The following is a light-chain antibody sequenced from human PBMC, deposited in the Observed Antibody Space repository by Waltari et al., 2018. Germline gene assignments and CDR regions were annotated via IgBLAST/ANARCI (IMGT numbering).Light chain of an antibody. J-gene: IGKJ2*01. V-gene: IGKV1-5*03. CDR3: QQDNGLSYT. CDR1: QSISTG. Sequence: DIQMTQSPSTLSASVGDRVIISCWASQSISTGLAWYQQKPGKAPKLLISKASTLETGVPSRFSGSGSVTAFTLTISSLQPDDFATYYCQQDNGLSYTFGQGTKLEIK. CDR2: KAS.